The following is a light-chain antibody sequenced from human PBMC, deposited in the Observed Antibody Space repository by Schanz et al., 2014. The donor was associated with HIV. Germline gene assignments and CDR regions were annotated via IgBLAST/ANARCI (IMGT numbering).Light chain of an antibody. Sequence: VLTQPPSVSVAPGKTASITCVANNLGSKSVHWYQQKPGQAPGLVIYYDTDRPSGIPERFSGSNSGHTATLTISRVEVGDEADYYCQIWDSSSDVVFGGGTKLTVL. CDR3: QIWDSSSDVV. J-gene: IGLJ2*01. CDR1: NLGSKS. CDR2: YDT. V-gene: IGLV3-21*04.